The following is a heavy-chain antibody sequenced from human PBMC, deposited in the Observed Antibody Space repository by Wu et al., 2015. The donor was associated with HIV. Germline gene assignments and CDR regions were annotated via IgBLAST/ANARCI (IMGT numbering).Heavy chain of an antibody. CDR3: ARWLPSWNYYYPSYYFDY. CDR2: ISPNSGDT. V-gene: IGHV1-2*02. CDR1: GYTFTVYY. J-gene: IGHJ4*02. Sequence: QVQLVQSGAEVKMPGASVKVSCKASGYTFTVYYIHWVRQAPGQGLEWLGWISPNSGDTNYAQKFQGRVTMTRDTSISTAYMELSRLRSDDTAVYYCARWLPSWNYYYPSYYFDYWGQGAWSPSPQ. D-gene: IGHD3-10*01.